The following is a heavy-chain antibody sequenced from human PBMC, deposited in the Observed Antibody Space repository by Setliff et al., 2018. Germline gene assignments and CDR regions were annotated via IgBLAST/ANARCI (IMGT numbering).Heavy chain of an antibody. V-gene: IGHV4-59*01. CDR1: GDSISRYY. CDR3: ARAAKYDSSGYYGFWFDP. D-gene: IGHD3-22*01. J-gene: IGHJ5*02. Sequence: SETLSLTCIVSGDSISRYYWSWIRQPPGKGLEWIGYIQNGGNTKYNPSLGSRITMSVDTSKNQFSLKLSSVTAADTAVYYCARAAKYDSSGYYGFWFDPWGQGTLVTVSS. CDR2: IQNGGNT.